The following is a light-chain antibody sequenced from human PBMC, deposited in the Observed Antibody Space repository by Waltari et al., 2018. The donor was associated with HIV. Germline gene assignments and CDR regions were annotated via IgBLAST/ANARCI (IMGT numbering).Light chain of an antibody. CDR1: KLGDKY. Sequence: SYELSQAPSVSVSPGQTASINCSGDKLGDKYVSWYQQKAGHSPLRVVYQDATRPSGIPDRFSGSNSGNTATLTISGTQAVDEADYYCQAWDSRTVVFGGGTHLTVL. CDR3: QAWDSRTVV. V-gene: IGLV3-1*01. CDR2: QDA. J-gene: IGLJ3*02.